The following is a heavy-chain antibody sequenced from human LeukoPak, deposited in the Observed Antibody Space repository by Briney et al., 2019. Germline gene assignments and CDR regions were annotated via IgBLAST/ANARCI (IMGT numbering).Heavy chain of an antibody. CDR1: GGSISSYY. D-gene: IGHD3-10*01. Sequence: PSETLSLTCTVSGGSISSYYWSWIRQPPGKGLEWMGYIYFSGRNYYNPSLKSRVTISVDTSKNQFSLMRSSVTAAATAVDSCTRNAVPRDFMIDYLGQGTLVTVSS. V-gene: IGHV4-59*01. CDR2: IYFSGRN. J-gene: IGHJ4*02. CDR3: TRNAVPRDFMIDY.